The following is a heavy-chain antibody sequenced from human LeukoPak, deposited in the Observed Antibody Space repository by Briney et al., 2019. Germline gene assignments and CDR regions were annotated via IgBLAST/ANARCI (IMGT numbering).Heavy chain of an antibody. CDR2: ISSTGGTR. CDR3: ARRVGAPEEYFDD. V-gene: IGHV3-23*01. J-gene: IGHJ4*02. CDR1: GFSFSSYA. Sequence: GGSLRLSCAASGFSFSSYAMNWVRQAPGKGLEWVSAISSTGGTRLYADSVKGRFTISRDNSKNTLYLELNSLRAEDAAVYYCARRVGAPEEYFDDWGQGTLVTVSS. D-gene: IGHD1-26*01.